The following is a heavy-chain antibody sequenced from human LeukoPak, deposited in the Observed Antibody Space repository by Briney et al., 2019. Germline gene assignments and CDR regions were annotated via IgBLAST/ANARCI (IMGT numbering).Heavy chain of an antibody. D-gene: IGHD1-26*01. Sequence: GESLRLFCAASGLTFSNYAMHWVRHAAGKGLEWVAVISYDGSNKYYGDSGKCRFTISRDNTKNTLYLQMNSLRAEDTAVYYCARVEVRATLRACYYDYWDQGTLVTVS. CDR2: ISYDGSNK. CDR3: ARVEVRATLRACYYDY. J-gene: IGHJ4*02. CDR1: GLTFSNYA. V-gene: IGHV3-30*04.